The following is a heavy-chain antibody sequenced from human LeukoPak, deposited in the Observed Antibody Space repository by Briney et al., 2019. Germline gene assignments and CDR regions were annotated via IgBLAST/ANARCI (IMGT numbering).Heavy chain of an antibody. CDR1: GYSISSSNW. Sequence: SSETLSLTCAVSGYSISSSNWWGWIRQPPGKGLEWIGEINHSGSTNYNPSLKSRVTISVDTSKNQFSLKLSSVTAADTAVYYCARRPFWQLVPVDYWGQGTLVTVSS. V-gene: IGHV4-28*01. CDR3: ARRPFWQLVPVDY. CDR2: INHSGST. D-gene: IGHD6-6*01. J-gene: IGHJ4*02.